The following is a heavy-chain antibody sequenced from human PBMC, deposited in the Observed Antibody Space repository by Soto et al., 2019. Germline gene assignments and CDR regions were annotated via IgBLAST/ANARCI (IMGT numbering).Heavy chain of an antibody. CDR1: GGSISSYY. J-gene: IGHJ6*02. D-gene: IGHD3-3*01. Sequence: PSETLSLTCTVSGGSISSYYWSWIRQPPGKGLEWIGHIYYSGSTNYNPSLKSRVTISVDTSKNQFSLKLSSVTAADTAVYYCARTGVYTIFGVVIPGYYYYGMDVWGQGTTVTVSS. CDR3: ARTGVYTIFGVVIPGYYYYGMDV. V-gene: IGHV4-59*01. CDR2: IYYSGST.